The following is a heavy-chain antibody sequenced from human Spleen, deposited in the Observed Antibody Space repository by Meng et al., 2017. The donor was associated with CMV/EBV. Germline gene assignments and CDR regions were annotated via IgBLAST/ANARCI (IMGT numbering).Heavy chain of an antibody. CDR2: ISSSSRYI. V-gene: IGHV3-21*01. J-gene: IGHJ4*02. Sequence: GESLKISCAASGFTFSSYSMNWVRQAPGKGLEWVSSISSSSRYIYYADSVTGRFTISRDNAKNSLFLQMNNLRAEDTAVYYCARLDNYGYWGQGTLVTVSS. D-gene: IGHD5-24*01. CDR1: GFTFSSYS. CDR3: ARLDNYGY.